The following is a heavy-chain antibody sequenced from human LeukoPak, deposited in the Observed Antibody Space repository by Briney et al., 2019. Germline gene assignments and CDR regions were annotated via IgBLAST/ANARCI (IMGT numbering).Heavy chain of an antibody. CDR3: ARGVRYHSDY. Sequence: SNTLSLTCAVNGGSFSRYYWSWIRQPPGKGLEWIGEINHRGSTNYNPSLKSRVTISVDTSKNQFSLKLSSVTAADTAVYYCARGVRYHSDYWGQGTLVTVSS. D-gene: IGHD3-9*01. CDR2: INHRGST. V-gene: IGHV4-34*01. CDR1: GGSFSRYY. J-gene: IGHJ4*02.